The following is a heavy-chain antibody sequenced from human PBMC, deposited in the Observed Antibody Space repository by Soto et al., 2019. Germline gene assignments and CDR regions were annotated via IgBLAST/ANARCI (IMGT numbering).Heavy chain of an antibody. CDR3: AHIGRVTHYYDFWSGEHNWFDP. Sequence: QITLKESGPTLVKPTQTLTLTCTFSGFSLSTSGVGVGWIRQPPGKALEWLALIYWNDDKRYSPSLKSRLTITKDTSKNQVVLTMTNMDPVDTATYYCAHIGRVTHYYDFWSGEHNWFDPWGQGTLVTVSS. CDR2: IYWNDDK. CDR1: GFSLSTSGVG. V-gene: IGHV2-5*01. D-gene: IGHD3-3*01. J-gene: IGHJ5*02.